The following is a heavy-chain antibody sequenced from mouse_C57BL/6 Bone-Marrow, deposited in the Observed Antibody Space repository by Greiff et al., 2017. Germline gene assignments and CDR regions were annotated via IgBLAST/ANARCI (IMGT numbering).Heavy chain of an antibody. D-gene: IGHD3-2*02. V-gene: IGHV1-64*01. Sequence: QVQLKQPGAELVKPGASVKLSCKASGYTFTSYWMHWVKQRPGQGLEWIGMIHPNSGSTNYNEKFKSKATLTVDKSSSTAYMQLSSLTSEDSAVYYCARRGQLRLDYFDYWGQGTTLTVSS. CDR2: IHPNSGST. J-gene: IGHJ2*01. CDR3: ARRGQLRLDYFDY. CDR1: GYTFTSYW.